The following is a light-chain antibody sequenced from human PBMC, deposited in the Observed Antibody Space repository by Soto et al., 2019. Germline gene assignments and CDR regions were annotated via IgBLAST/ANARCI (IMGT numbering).Light chain of an antibody. V-gene: IGKV3-15*01. CDR1: QSVSSS. J-gene: IGKJ1*01. CDR3: QQYREWPWT. CDR2: GAS. Sequence: EIVMTQSPATLSVSPGERATLSCRASQSVSSSVAWYQHKPGQTPRPLMHGASTRAIGIPARFSGSGSGTEFTLTISSLQSEDFAVYYCQQYREWPWTFGQGTKVEIK.